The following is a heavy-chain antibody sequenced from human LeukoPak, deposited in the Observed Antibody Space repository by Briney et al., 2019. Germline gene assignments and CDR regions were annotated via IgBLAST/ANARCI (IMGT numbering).Heavy chain of an antibody. CDR3: AKEGHSGYDYWRYYFDY. D-gene: IGHD5-12*01. CDR2: IKEDGSEK. Sequence: GGSLRLSCAASGFTFSSYWMSWVRQAPGKGLEWVANIKEDGSEKDYVESVKGRFTISRDNAKNSLYLQMNSLRAEDTAVYYCAKEGHSGYDYWRYYFDYWGQGTLVTVSS. CDR1: GFTFSSYW. J-gene: IGHJ4*02. V-gene: IGHV3-7*03.